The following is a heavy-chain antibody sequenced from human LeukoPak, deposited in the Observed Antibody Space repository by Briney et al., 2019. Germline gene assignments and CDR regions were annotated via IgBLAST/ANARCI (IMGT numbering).Heavy chain of an antibody. CDR3: ARHFWSDYPYFDY. V-gene: IGHV4-39*01. Sequence: PSETLSLTCTASGGSISSSSYYWGWIRQPPGKGLEWIGSIYYSGSTYYNPSLKSRVTISVDTSNNQFSLKLTSVTAADTAVYYCARHFWSDYPYFDYWGQGTLVTVSS. D-gene: IGHD3-3*01. J-gene: IGHJ4*02. CDR2: IYYSGST. CDR1: GGSISSSSYY.